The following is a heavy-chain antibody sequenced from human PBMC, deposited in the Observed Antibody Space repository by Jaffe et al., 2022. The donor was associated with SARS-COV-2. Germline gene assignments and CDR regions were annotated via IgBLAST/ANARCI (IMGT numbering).Heavy chain of an antibody. V-gene: IGHV3-23*01. Sequence: EVQLLESGGGLVQPGGSLRLSCAASGFTFSSYAMSWVRQAPGKGLEWVSAISGSGGSTYYADSVKGRFTISRDNSKNTLYLQMNSLRAEDTAVYYCAKSAGVGARSYWDPSSSLAFDIWGQGTMVTVSS. CDR3: AKSAGVGARSYWDPSSSLAFDI. D-gene: IGHD3-10*01. CDR2: ISGSGGST. CDR1: GFTFSSYA. J-gene: IGHJ3*02.